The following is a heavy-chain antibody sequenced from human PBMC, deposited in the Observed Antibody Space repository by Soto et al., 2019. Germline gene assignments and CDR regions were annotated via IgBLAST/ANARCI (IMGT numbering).Heavy chain of an antibody. CDR3: AKDNSWTIDY. Sequence: EVQLVESGGVVVQPGGSLRLSCAASGFTFDDYPMHWVRQAPGKGLEWVSMISWDGGNTYYADSVKGRFTISRDNSKNSLYLQMNSLRTEDTALYYCAKDNSWTIDYWGQGTLVTVSS. D-gene: IGHD4-17*01. J-gene: IGHJ4*02. V-gene: IGHV3-43*01. CDR1: GFTFDDYP. CDR2: ISWDGGNT.